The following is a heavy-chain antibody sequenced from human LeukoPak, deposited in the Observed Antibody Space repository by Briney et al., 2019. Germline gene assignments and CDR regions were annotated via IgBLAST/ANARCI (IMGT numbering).Heavy chain of an antibody. CDR1: GVAVSSSY. CDR3: TRDSTTFRLGY. J-gene: IGHJ4*02. CDR2: VYSDDIR. V-gene: IGHV3-53*01. Sequence: GGSLRLSCAASGVAVSSSYMSWVRQAPGKGLEWVSIVYSDDIRYYVDSVKGRFSISRDTSGNTLYLQMNSLRAEDTAVYYCTRDSTTFRLGYWGQGTLVTVSS. D-gene: IGHD4-11*01.